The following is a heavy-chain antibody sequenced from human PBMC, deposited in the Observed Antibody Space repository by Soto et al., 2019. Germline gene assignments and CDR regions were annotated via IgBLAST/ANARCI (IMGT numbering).Heavy chain of an antibody. Sequence: KLSETLSLTCTVSGDSIDRDNYHWSWIRQPPGKGVEWIGYIYNIGTTSYNPSLKSRVTIAIDRSKNQFFLKLASATAADTGVYYCARVTSYTRSRENPTGNRIGPWGQGTLVTVSS. CDR1: GDSIDRDNYH. D-gene: IGHD6-13*01. CDR3: ARVTSYTRSRENPTGNRIGP. CDR2: IYNIGTT. J-gene: IGHJ4*01. V-gene: IGHV4-61*01.